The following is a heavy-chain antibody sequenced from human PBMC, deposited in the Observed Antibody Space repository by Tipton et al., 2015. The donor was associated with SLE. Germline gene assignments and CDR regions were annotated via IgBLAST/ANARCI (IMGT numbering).Heavy chain of an antibody. CDR1: GGSLNRSSFY. D-gene: IGHD3-22*01. V-gene: IGHV4-39*07. Sequence: TLSLTCTVSGGSLNRSSFYWGWIRQSPGKGVEWIGSVYYTRNTYYNPSLQSRVTMSVDTSKNQFSLNLTSVTAADTAVYYCARQPHEYDSGLDYWGQGTLVTVSS. CDR3: ARQPHEYDSGLDY. CDR2: VYYTRNT. J-gene: IGHJ4*02.